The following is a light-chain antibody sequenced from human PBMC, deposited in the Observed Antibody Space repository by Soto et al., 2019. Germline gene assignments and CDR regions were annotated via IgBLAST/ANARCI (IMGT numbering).Light chain of an antibody. CDR1: QSVSSN. CDR3: QQYGNSLSWT. J-gene: IGKJ1*01. Sequence: EIVITQSPATLSVSPGERANLSCRASQSVSSNLAWYQQKPGQAPRLLIYGASTRATGIPARFSGSGSGTEFTLTISSLQSEDFAVYYCQQYGNSLSWTFGQGTKE. V-gene: IGKV3-15*01. CDR2: GAS.